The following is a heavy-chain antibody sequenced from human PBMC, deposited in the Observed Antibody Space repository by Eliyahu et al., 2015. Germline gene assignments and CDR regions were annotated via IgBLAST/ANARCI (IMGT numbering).Heavy chain of an antibody. Sequence: QVFLVESGGGVVQPGRSLRLSCDASXFTFSSYAMNWVRQAPGKGXGGXXEWIGRISEEGHISNYADSVKGRFTISRDNSKNTLYLQMDNLKAADTAVYYCCLVRGNVYFTLNIWGQGTTVTVSS. CDR2: ISEEGHIS. V-gene: IGHV3-30*03. D-gene: IGHD2/OR15-2a*01. CDR3: CLVRGNVYFTLNI. CDR1: XFTFSSYA. J-gene: IGHJ3*02.